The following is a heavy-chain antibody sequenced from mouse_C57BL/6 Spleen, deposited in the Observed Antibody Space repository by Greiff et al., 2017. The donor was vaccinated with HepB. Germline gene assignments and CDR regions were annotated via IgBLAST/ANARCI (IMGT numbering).Heavy chain of an antibody. V-gene: IGHV1-80*01. CDR3: AREGIYDGYPMDY. Sequence: VQLQQSGAELVKPGASVKISCKASGYAFSSYWMNWVKQRPGKGLEWIGQIYPGDGDTNYNGKFKGKATLTADKSSSTAYMQLSSLTSEDSAVYFCAREGIYDGYPMDYWGQGTSVTVSS. CDR1: GYAFSSYW. J-gene: IGHJ4*01. CDR2: IYPGDGDT. D-gene: IGHD2-3*01.